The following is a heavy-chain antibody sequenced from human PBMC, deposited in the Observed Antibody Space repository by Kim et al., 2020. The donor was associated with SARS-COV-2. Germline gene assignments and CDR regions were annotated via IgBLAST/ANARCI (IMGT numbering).Heavy chain of an antibody. V-gene: IGHV4-34*01. CDR3: ARGGVYYYGSGSYYRNWFDP. CDR1: GGSFSGYY. Sequence: SETLSLTCAVYGGSFSGYYWSWIRQPPGKGLEWIGEINHSGSTNYNPSLKSRVTISVDTSKNQFSLKLSSVTAADTAVYYCARGGVYYYGSGSYYRNWFDPWGQGTLVTVSS. CDR2: INHSGST. J-gene: IGHJ5*02. D-gene: IGHD3-10*01.